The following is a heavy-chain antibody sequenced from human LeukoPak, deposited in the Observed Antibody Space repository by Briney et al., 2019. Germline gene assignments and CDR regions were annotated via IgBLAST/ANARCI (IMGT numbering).Heavy chain of an antibody. D-gene: IGHD2-2*01. J-gene: IGHJ6*03. Sequence: GASVKVSCKASGYTFTSYGISWVRQAPGQGLEWMGWISAYNGNTNYAQKLQGRVTMTTDTSTSTAYMELRSLGSDDTAVYYCARDLSHCSSTSCPSDYYYYYMDVWGKGTTVTVSS. CDR3: ARDLSHCSSTSCPSDYYYYYMDV. CDR2: ISAYNGNT. CDR1: GYTFTSYG. V-gene: IGHV1-18*01.